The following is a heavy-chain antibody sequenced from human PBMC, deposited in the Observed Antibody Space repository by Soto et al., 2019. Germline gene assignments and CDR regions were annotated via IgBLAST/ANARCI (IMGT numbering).Heavy chain of an antibody. CDR3: ASATTMGWSPQGY. V-gene: IGHV3-21*01. Sequence: EVQLVESGGGLVKPGGPLRLSCAASGFTFSNYDMSWVRQAPGKGLEWVSSISSSSSYIYYADSVNGRFSISRDNPKNSLYLQMSSLRADDTAVYYCASATTMGWSPQGYWGQGTLVTVSS. CDR2: ISSSSSYI. CDR1: GFTFSNYD. J-gene: IGHJ4*02. D-gene: IGHD3-10*01.